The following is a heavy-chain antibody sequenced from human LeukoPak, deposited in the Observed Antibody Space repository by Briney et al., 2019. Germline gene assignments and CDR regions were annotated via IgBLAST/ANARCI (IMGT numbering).Heavy chain of an antibody. Sequence: HPGGSLRLSCAASGFTFNRYGIHWVRQAPGKGLEWVAFIRSDGSNKYYADSVKGRFTISRDNSKNTLYLQMNSLRAEDTAVYYCAREGLRAIDYWGQGTLVTVSS. CDR1: GFTFNRYG. J-gene: IGHJ4*02. CDR3: AREGLRAIDY. V-gene: IGHV3-30*02. CDR2: IRSDGSNK.